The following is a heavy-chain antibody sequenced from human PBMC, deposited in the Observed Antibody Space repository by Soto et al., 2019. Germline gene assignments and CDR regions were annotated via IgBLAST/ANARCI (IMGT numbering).Heavy chain of an antibody. D-gene: IGHD3-10*01. CDR1: GFTFSSYA. CDR3: ARSTRMVRGVTPLDY. V-gene: IGHV3-30-3*01. CDR2: ISYDGSNK. Sequence: QVQLVESGGGVVQPGRSLRLSCAVSGFTFSSYAMHWVRQAPGKGLEWVAVISYDGSNKYYADSVKGRFTISRDNSKNTLYLQMNSLRAEDTAVYYCARSTRMVRGVTPLDYWGQGTLVTVSS. J-gene: IGHJ4*02.